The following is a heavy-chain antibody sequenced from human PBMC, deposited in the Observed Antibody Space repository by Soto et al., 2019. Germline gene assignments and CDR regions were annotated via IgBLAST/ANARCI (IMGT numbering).Heavy chain of an antibody. CDR1: GYTFTTSS. V-gene: IGHV1-18*01. D-gene: IGHD3-10*01. CDR2: ISGYNGNT. CDR3: ARGGISPDY. J-gene: IGHJ4*02. Sequence: QVQLVQSGVEVKAPGASVKVSCKASGYTFTTSSISWVRQAPGQGLEWMGWISGYNGNTNYAQKFQGRVTLITDTSTNTAYMELRSLRSDDTAVYYCARGGISPDYWGQGTLVTVSS.